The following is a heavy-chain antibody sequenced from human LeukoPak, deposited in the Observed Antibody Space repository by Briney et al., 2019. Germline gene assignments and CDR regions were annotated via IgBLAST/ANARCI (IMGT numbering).Heavy chain of an antibody. V-gene: IGHV1-69*13. Sequence: SVKVSRKASGGTFSSYAISWVRQAPGQGLEWMGGIIPIFGTANYAQKFQGRVTITADESTSTAYMELSSLRSEYTAVYYCARDESGGWYRFDYWGQGTLVTVSS. J-gene: IGHJ4*02. D-gene: IGHD6-19*01. CDR3: ARDESGGWYRFDY. CDR2: IIPIFGTA. CDR1: GGTFSSYA.